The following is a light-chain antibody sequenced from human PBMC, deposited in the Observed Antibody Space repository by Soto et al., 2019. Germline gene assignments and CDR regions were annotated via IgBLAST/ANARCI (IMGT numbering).Light chain of an antibody. CDR1: TSDVGSYDL. J-gene: IGLJ7*01. CDR3: CSYGGSRAV. CDR2: EGT. Sequence: QSALTQPASVSGSPGQSITISCTGTTSDVGSYDLVSWYQQHPGKAPKLIIYEGTERPAGVSNRFSGSKSGNTASLTISGLQAEDEADYYCCSYGGSRAVFGGGTQLTVL. V-gene: IGLV2-23*03.